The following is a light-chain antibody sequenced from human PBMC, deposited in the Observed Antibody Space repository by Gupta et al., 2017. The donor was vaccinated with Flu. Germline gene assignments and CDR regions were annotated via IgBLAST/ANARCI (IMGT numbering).Light chain of an antibody. J-gene: IGKJ1*01. CDR1: QSISSW. CDR3: QQYNSYRT. Sequence: DIQMTQYPSTLSASVGDRVTITCRASQSISSWLAWYQQKPGKAPKLLIYKASSLESGVPSRCSGSGSGTEFTLTISSLQPDDFATYYCQQYNSYRTFGQGTKVEIK. V-gene: IGKV1-5*03. CDR2: KAS.